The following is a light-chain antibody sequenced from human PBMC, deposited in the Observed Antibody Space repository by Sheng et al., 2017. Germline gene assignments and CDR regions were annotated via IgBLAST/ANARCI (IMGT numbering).Light chain of an antibody. CDR1: NIGSKN. CDR3: QVWDSSTAGV. V-gene: IGLV3-9*01. Sequence: SYELTQPLSVSVALGQTARISCGGKNIGSKNVHWYQQKPGQAPVVVIYRDSNRPSGIPERFSGSNSGNTATLTISRAQAGDEADYYCQVWDSSTAGVLGTGTKVTVL. J-gene: IGLJ1*01. CDR2: RDS.